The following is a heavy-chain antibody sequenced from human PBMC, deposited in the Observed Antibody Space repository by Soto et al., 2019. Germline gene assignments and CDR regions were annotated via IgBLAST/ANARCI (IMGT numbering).Heavy chain of an antibody. CDR2: IYYSGST. V-gene: IGHV4-59*01. D-gene: IGHD1-26*01. Sequence: PSETLSLTCTVSGGSISSYYWSWIRHPPGKGLEWIGYIYYSGSTNYNPSLKSRVTISVDTAKNQFSLKLSSVTAADTAVYYCARVICVAGATLCPFEENKYNWFDPWGQGTLVTVSS. CDR3: ARVICVAGATLCPFEENKYNWFDP. J-gene: IGHJ5*02. CDR1: GGSISSYY.